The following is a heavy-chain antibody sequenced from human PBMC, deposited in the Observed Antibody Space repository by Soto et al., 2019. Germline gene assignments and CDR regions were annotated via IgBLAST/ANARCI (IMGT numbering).Heavy chain of an antibody. CDR3: ARELVVGPTEYFQN. CDR1: GFTFSGYW. D-gene: IGHD3-22*01. Sequence: GGSLRLSCAASGFTFSGYWMSWVRQAPGKGLEWVANIKDDGSEQYYLDSVRGRFIISRDNAKNSLYLQMNSLRVEDTAVYYCARELVVGPTEYFQNWGQGTLVTVS. J-gene: IGHJ1*01. CDR2: IKDDGSEQ. V-gene: IGHV3-7*01.